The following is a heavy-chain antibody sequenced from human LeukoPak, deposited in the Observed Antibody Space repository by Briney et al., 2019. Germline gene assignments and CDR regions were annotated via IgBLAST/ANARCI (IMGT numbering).Heavy chain of an antibody. D-gene: IGHD3-10*01. V-gene: IGHV3-30*02. CDR3: AKGVNFGGVRGVIGY. Sequence: GGSLRLSCAASGFIFSNYGMNWVRQAPGKGLEWVACIRFDGINKYYADSVKGRFTISRDNSNNTLNLQMNSLRAEDTAMYYCAKGVNFGGVRGVIGYWGQGTLVTVSS. CDR1: GFIFSNYG. CDR2: IRFDGINK. J-gene: IGHJ4*02.